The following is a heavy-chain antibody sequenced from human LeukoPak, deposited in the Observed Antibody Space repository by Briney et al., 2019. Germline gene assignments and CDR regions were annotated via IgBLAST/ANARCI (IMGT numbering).Heavy chain of an antibody. J-gene: IGHJ2*01. CDR3: AKDYSDSPGYFDL. CDR2: ISSSSSYK. Sequence: GGSLRLSCAVSGFTISSYHMNWVRQAPGKGLEWVSSISSSSSYKYYADSVKGRFTVSRDNDKNSLYLQMNSLRAEDTAVYYCAKDYSDSPGYFDLWGRGTLVTVSS. D-gene: IGHD3-22*01. CDR1: GFTISSYH. V-gene: IGHV3-21*01.